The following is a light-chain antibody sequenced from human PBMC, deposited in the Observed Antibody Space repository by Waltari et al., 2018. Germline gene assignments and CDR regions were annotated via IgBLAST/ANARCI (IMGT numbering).Light chain of an antibody. Sequence: SYELTQPPSVSVSPGQTASITCSGDKLGDNYASWYQQKPGQSPVLVIYQEDKRPSGIPERFSGSNSGNTATLTISGTQAMDEADFYCQAWDSGTVVFGGGTKLTVL. CDR1: KLGDNY. CDR3: QAWDSGTVV. J-gene: IGLJ2*01. CDR2: QED. V-gene: IGLV3-1*01.